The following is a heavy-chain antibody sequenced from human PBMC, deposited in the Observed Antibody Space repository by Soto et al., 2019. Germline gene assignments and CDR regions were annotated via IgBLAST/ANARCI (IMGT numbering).Heavy chain of an antibody. D-gene: IGHD3-10*01. Sequence: GGSLRLPCAASGFTFSSYSMNWVRQAPGKGLEWVSSISSSSSYIYYADSVKGRFTISRDNAKNSLYLQMNSLRAEDTAVYYCARENYGSGSFYYYYMDVWGKGTTVTVSS. J-gene: IGHJ6*03. CDR1: GFTFSSYS. V-gene: IGHV3-21*01. CDR2: ISSSSSYI. CDR3: ARENYGSGSFYYYYMDV.